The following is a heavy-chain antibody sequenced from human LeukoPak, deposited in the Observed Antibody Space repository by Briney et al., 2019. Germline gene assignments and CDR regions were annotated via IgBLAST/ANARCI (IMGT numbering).Heavy chain of an antibody. Sequence: SETLSLTCTVSGGSISSGGYYWSWIRQHPGKGLEWIGYIYYSGSTYYNPSLKSRVTISVDTSKNQFSLKLSSVTAADTAVYYCARVGYDILTGYFNWFDPWGRGTLVTVSS. CDR2: IYYSGST. V-gene: IGHV4-31*03. J-gene: IGHJ5*02. CDR1: GGSISSGGYY. CDR3: ARVGYDILTGYFNWFDP. D-gene: IGHD3-9*01.